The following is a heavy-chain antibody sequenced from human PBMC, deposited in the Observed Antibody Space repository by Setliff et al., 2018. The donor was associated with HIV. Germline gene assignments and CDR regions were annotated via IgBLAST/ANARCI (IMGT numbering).Heavy chain of an antibody. CDR1: GGSISSHY. J-gene: IGHJ4*02. CDR3: ARVPRQLLKGAAAYFDY. CDR2: IYYSGST. D-gene: IGHD5-18*01. Sequence: PSETLSLTCSVSGGSISSHYWSWIRQPPGKGLEWIGYIYYSGSTNYNPSLKSRVTISVDTSKNQFPLRLSSVTAADTAVYYCARVPRQLLKGAAAYFDYWGQGTLVTVS. V-gene: IGHV4-59*11.